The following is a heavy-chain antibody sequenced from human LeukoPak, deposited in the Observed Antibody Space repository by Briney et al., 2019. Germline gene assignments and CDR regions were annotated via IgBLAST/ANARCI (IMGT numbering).Heavy chain of an antibody. J-gene: IGHJ6*02. CDR2: IYYSGST. D-gene: IGHD3-3*01. CDR1: GGSISSYY. Sequence: SETLSLTCTVPGGSISSYYWSWIRQPPGKGLEWIGYIYYSGSTNYNPSLKSRVTISVDTSKNQFSLKLSSVTAADTAVYYCARSFDYYYYGMDVWGQGTTVTVSS. CDR3: ARSFDYYYYGMDV. V-gene: IGHV4-59*01.